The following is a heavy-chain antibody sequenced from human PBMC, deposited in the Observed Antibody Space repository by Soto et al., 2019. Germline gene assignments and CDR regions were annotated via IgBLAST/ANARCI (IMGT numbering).Heavy chain of an antibody. CDR3: AKADYSNYYYAMDV. J-gene: IGHJ6*02. Sequence: GGSLRLSCAASGFIFSNYGMHWVRQAPGKGLEWVTVISFDGGDKYSADSVKGRFTISRDNSRNTLYLQMNSLRAEDTAVYYCAKADYSNYYYAMDVWGQGTTVTVSS. V-gene: IGHV3-30*18. CDR2: ISFDGGDK. CDR1: GFIFSNYG. D-gene: IGHD6-13*01.